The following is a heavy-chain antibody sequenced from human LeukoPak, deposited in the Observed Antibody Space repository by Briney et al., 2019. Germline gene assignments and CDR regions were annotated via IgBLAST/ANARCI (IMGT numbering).Heavy chain of an antibody. D-gene: IGHD2-15*01. CDR3: ARDRGQSVVVTAPGYFDY. V-gene: IGHV1-18*01. J-gene: IGHJ4*02. Sequence: ASVKVSCKVSGYVFSSYGIAWVRQAPGQGLQWMGWISTYNGNRNYAQKLQGRVTMTTDTSTSTAYMELRSLRSNDTAMYYCARDRGQSVVVTAPGYFDYWGQGTLVTVSS. CDR2: ISTYNGNR. CDR1: GYVFSSYG.